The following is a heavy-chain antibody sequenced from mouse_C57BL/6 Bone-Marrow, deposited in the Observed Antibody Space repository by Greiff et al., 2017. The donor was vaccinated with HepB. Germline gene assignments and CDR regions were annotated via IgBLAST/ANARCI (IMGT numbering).Heavy chain of an antibody. CDR2: IHPNSGST. Sequence: PLPHPFSYLFNPFSSFPFSFNSSFYTFTIYFIHFFNHIPLQFLEFIVIIHPNSGSTNYNEKFKSKATLTVDKSSSTAYMQLSSLTSEDSEVYYCARDHYWGQGTTLTVSS. CDR1: FYTFTIYF. CDR3: ARDHY. V-gene: IGHV1-64*01. J-gene: IGHJ2*01.